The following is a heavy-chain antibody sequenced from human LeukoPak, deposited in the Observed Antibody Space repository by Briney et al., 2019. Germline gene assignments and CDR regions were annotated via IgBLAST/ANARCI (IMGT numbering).Heavy chain of an antibody. CDR1: GSTFSDYY. V-gene: IGHV3-11*01. CDR3: ASLEPGIAVAAY. J-gene: IGHJ4*02. Sequence: GGSLRLSCAASGSTFSDYYMSWIRQAPGKGLEWVSYISSSGSTIYYADSVKGRFTISRDNAKNSLYLQMNSLRAEDTAVYYCASLEPGIAVAAYWGQGTLVTVSS. CDR2: ISSSGSTI. D-gene: IGHD6-19*01.